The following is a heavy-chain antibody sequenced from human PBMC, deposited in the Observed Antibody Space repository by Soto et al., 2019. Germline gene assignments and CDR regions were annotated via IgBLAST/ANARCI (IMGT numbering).Heavy chain of an antibody. CDR1: GFTLDDYA. J-gene: IGHJ4*02. V-gene: IGHV3-9*01. D-gene: IGHD3-9*01. CDR2: ISWNSGSI. Sequence: PGGSLRLSCAASGFTLDDYAMHWVRQAPGKGLEWVSGISWNSGSIGYADSVKGRFTISRDDSKNTLYLQMKSLRADDTAVYYCAKDVNYDILAGYYYYWGQGTLVTVSS. CDR3: AKDVNYDILAGYYYY.